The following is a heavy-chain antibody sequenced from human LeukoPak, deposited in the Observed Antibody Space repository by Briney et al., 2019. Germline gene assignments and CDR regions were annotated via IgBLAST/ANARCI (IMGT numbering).Heavy chain of an antibody. D-gene: IGHD6-19*01. CDR1: GFTFSSYE. J-gene: IGHJ6*03. CDR2: ISYDGINQ. V-gene: IGHV3-30*18. CDR3: AKDGVVAVAGTTGEGSEKYYYMDV. Sequence: PGGSLRLSCAASGFTFSSYEMNWVRQAPGKGLEWVAVISYDGINQHYADSVKGRFTVSRDSSKNTLFLQMNSLRREDTAVYYCAKDGVVAVAGTTGEGSEKYYYMDVWGKGTTVTVSS.